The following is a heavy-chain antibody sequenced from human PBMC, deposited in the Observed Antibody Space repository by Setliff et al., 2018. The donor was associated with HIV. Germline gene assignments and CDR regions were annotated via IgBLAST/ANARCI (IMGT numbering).Heavy chain of an antibody. D-gene: IGHD1-26*01. V-gene: IGHV4-39*01. CDR2: IYYSGST. Sequence: PSETLSLTCTVSGDSTSSSSSYWGWIRQPPGKGLEWIGSIYYSGSTYYNPSLKSRVTISVDTSKNQFSLKLNSVTAADTAVYFCARLAGSGNSWGYFDYWGQGSLVTVSS. J-gene: IGHJ4*02. CDR3: ARLAGSGNSWGYFDY. CDR1: GDSTSSSSSY.